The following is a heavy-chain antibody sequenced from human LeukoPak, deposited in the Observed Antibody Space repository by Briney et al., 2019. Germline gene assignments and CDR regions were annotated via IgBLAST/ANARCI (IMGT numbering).Heavy chain of an antibody. CDR1: GFTFSSYS. J-gene: IGHJ4*02. V-gene: IGHV3-21*01. CDR2: ISGSSSFI. Sequence: GGSLRLSCAASGFTFSSYSMIWVRQAPGKGLEWVSFISGSSSFIYNADSVKGRFTVSRDNAKNSLYLQMNNLRAEDTAVYYCARDLPTVTTVHFRDSWGQGILVTVSS. D-gene: IGHD4-17*01. CDR3: ARDLPTVTTVHFRDS.